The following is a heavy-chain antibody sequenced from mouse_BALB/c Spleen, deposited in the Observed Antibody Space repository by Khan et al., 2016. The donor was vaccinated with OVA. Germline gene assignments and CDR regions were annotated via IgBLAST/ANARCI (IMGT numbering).Heavy chain of an antibody. CDR2: INPRSGYT. CDR3: ARRTTEYALDY. Sequence: QVQLKQSGAELARPGASVKMSCKASGYTFTSHTMHWVKQRPGQGLEWIGYINPRSGYTQYNQKFNDKAALTADISSSKAYLQLSSLTSEDSAVYYCARRTTEYALDYWGQGTSVTVSS. D-gene: IGHD2-14*01. CDR1: GYTFTSHT. V-gene: IGHV1-4*01. J-gene: IGHJ4*01.